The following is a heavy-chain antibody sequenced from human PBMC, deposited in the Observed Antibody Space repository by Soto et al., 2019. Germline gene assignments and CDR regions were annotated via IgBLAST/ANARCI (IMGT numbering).Heavy chain of an antibody. CDR3: ARSSGGNFGIIIEGSNWFDP. V-gene: IGHV1-46*01. CDR2: INPHGGST. Sequence: ASVNVSCKAPGDTFTRYYLNWVRQAPGQGLEWMGVINPHGGSTKYAQKFQGSVTMTRDTSRSTVYMELRSLRSDDTAIDYWARSSGGNFGIIIEGSNWFDPWGQGTLVTVSS. CDR1: GDTFTRYY. J-gene: IGHJ5*02. D-gene: IGHD3-3*01.